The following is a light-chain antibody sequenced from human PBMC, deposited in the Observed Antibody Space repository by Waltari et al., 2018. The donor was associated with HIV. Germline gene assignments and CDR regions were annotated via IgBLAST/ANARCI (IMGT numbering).Light chain of an antibody. CDR2: SVS. Sequence: DILMTQTPSSLSASLGASVTITCRASQAISNFLNWYQQKPGEAPKLLITSVSNLQSGVSWRFSGSGSETSFSLTIGDVERDDAATYFCQQTYNAPRRFG. CDR1: QAISNF. CDR3: QQTYNAPRR. V-gene: IGKV1-39*01. J-gene: IGKJ1*01.